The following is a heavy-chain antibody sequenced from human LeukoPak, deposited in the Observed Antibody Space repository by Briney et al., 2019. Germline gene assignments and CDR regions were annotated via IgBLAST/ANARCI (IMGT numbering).Heavy chain of an antibody. D-gene: IGHD3-22*01. J-gene: IGHJ3*02. Sequence: SETLSLTCTVSGGSISSYYWTWIRQPPGKGLEWIGYIYYSGSTNYNPSLTSRVTISVDASRNHFSLKLSSVTAADTAVYYCARHAPYYYDSSGYLHGAFDIWGQGTMVTVSS. CDR2: IYYSGST. CDR1: GGSISSYY. CDR3: ARHAPYYYDSSGYLHGAFDI. V-gene: IGHV4-59*01.